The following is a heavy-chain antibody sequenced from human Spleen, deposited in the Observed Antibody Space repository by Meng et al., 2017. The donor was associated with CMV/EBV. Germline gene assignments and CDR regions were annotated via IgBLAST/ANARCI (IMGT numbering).Heavy chain of an antibody. D-gene: IGHD1-14*01. CDR2: IYPGDSDT. CDR3: AREPYYGMDV. CDR1: GYIFTGYY. Sequence: KVSCKASGYIFTGYYMHWVRQMPGKGLEWMGIIYPGDSDTRYSPSFQGQVTISADKSISTAYLQWSSLKASDTAMYYCAREPYYGMDVWGQGTTVTVSS. V-gene: IGHV5-51*01. J-gene: IGHJ6*02.